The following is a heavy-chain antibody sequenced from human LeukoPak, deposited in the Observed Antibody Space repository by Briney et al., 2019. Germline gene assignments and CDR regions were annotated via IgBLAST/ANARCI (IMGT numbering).Heavy chain of an antibody. CDR3: ARSARYGSGSYSPGHFDY. J-gene: IGHJ4*02. V-gene: IGHV3-11*06. CDR2: ISSSSSYT. Sequence: GGSLRLSCAASGFTFSDYYMSWIRQAPGKGLEWVSYISSSSSYTNYADSVKGRFTISRDNAKNSLYLQMNSLRAEDTAVYYCARSARYGSGSYSPGHFDYWGQGTLVTVSS. CDR1: GFTFSDYY. D-gene: IGHD3-10*01.